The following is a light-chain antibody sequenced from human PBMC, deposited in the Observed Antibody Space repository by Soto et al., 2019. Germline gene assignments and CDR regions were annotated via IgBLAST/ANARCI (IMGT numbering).Light chain of an antibody. CDR3: AAWDDSLSGRV. Sequence: QLVLTQSSSASASLGSSVKLTCTLSSGHSSYIIAWHQQQPGKAPRYLMKLEGSGSYNKGSGVPDRFSGSSSGADRYLTISNLQSEDEADYYCAAWDDSLSGRVFGGGTKLTVL. V-gene: IGLV4-60*03. CDR2: LEGSGSY. CDR1: SGHSSYI. J-gene: IGLJ3*02.